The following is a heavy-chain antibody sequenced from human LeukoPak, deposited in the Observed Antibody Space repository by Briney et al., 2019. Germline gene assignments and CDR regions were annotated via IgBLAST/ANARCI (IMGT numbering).Heavy chain of an antibody. Sequence: GWSLRLSCAASGFTFSSYAMHWVRQAPGKGLEWVAVISYDGSNKYYADSVKGRFTISRDNSKNTLYLQMNSLRAEDTAVYYCASPTVMQYWGQGTLVTVSS. J-gene: IGHJ4*02. V-gene: IGHV3-30-3*01. D-gene: IGHD4-17*01. CDR2: ISYDGSNK. CDR1: GFTFSSYA. CDR3: ASPTVMQY.